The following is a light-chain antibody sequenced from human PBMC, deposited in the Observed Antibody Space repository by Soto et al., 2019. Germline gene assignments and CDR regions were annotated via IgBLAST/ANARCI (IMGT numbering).Light chain of an antibody. V-gene: IGLV2-14*01. CDR2: DVS. Sequence: QSALTQPASVSGSPGQSITISCTGTSSDVGGSNSVSWYQQHPGKAPKLMIYDVSNRPSGVSNRFSGSKSGNTASLTISGLQAEDEADYYCSSYTSSSTLVVFGGGTKLTVL. CDR1: SSDVGGSNS. CDR3: SSYTSSSTLVV. J-gene: IGLJ2*01.